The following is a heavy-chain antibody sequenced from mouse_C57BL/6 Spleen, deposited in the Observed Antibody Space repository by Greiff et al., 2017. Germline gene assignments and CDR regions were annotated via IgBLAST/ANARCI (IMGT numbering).Heavy chain of an antibody. CDR2: INPSSGYT. Sequence: VKLVESGAELAKPGASVKLSCKASGYTFTSYWMHWVKQRPGQGLEWIGYINPSSGYTKYNQKFKDKALLTADKSSSTAYMQLSSLTYEDSAVYYCARSYGSSSAMDYWGQGTSVTVSS. J-gene: IGHJ4*01. V-gene: IGHV1-7*01. D-gene: IGHD1-1*01. CDR3: ARSYGSSSAMDY. CDR1: GYTFTSYW.